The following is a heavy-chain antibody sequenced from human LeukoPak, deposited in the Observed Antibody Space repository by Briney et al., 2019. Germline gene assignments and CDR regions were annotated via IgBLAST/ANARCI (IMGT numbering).Heavy chain of an antibody. V-gene: IGHV5-10-1*01. CDR2: VDPSDSYT. CDR3: ARGARRGYAHDY. J-gene: IGHJ4*02. D-gene: IGHD5-12*01. Sequence: GESLKISCKGSGYSFTDYWISWVRQMPGKGLEWMGRVDPSDSYTNYSPSFQGHVTVSADKSISAAYLQWSSLKASDTAMCYCARGARRGYAHDYWGQGTLVTVSS. CDR1: GYSFTDYW.